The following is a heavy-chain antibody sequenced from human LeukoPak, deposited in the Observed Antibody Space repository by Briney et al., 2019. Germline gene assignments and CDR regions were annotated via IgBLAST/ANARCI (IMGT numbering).Heavy chain of an antibody. D-gene: IGHD4-23*01. CDR3: ARGTVGLWYFDL. V-gene: IGHV3-30*03. Sequence: GRSLRLSCAASGFTFSSYGMQWVRQAPGKGLEWVAVISYDGSNKYYADSVKGRFTISRDNSKNTLYLQMNSLRAEDTAVYYCARGTVGLWYFDLWGRGTLVTVSS. CDR1: GFTFSSYG. CDR2: ISYDGSNK. J-gene: IGHJ2*01.